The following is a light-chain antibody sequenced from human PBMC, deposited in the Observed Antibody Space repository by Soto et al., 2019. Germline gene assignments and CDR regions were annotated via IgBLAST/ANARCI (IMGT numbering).Light chain of an antibody. CDR2: AAS. V-gene: IGKV1-12*01. CDR3: QQANSFPQT. CDR1: QSISSW. Sequence: DIQMTQSPSTLSASVGDRVTITCRASQSISSWLAWYQQKPGKAPKLLIYAASSLQSGVPSRFSGSGFGTDFTLTISSLQPEDFATYYCQQANSFPQTFGQGTKVEIK. J-gene: IGKJ1*01.